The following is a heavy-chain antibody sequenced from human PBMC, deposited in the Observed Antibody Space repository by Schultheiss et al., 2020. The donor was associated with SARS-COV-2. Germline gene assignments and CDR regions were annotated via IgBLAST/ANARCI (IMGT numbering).Heavy chain of an antibody. D-gene: IGHD3-10*01. CDR1: GFTFSSYA. CDR3: AKDLWFGEVVALFDY. CDR2: ISSSSSTI. J-gene: IGHJ4*02. Sequence: GGSLRLSCAASGFTFSSYAMSWVRQAPGKGLEWVSYISSSSSTIYYADSVKGRFTISRDNSKNTLYLQMNSLRAEDTAVYYCAKDLWFGEVVALFDYWGQGTLVTVSS. V-gene: IGHV3-48*01.